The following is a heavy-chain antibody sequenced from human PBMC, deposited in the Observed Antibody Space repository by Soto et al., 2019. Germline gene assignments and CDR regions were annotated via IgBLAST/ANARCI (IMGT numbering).Heavy chain of an antibody. CDR3: ARRGDYDFWSGYEDHGMDV. CDR2: INPNSGGT. Sequence: ASVKVSCKASGYTFTGYYMHWVRQAPGQGLEWMGWINPNSGGTNYAQKLQGWVTMTRDTSISTAYMELSRLRSDDTAVYYCARRGDYDFWSGYEDHGMDVWGQGTTVTVSS. V-gene: IGHV1-2*04. CDR1: GYTFTGYY. D-gene: IGHD3-3*01. J-gene: IGHJ6*02.